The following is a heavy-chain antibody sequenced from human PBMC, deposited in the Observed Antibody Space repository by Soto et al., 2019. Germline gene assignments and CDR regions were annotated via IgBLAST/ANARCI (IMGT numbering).Heavy chain of an antibody. CDR3: AREDDFWSGLGGYYGMDV. J-gene: IGHJ6*02. Sequence: SVKVSCKASGYTFTSYYMHWVRQAPGQGLEWMGGIIPIFGTANYAQKFQGRVTITADESTSTAYMELSSLRSEDTAVYYCAREDDFWSGLGGYYGMDVWGQGTTVTVSS. V-gene: IGHV1-69*13. CDR1: GYTFTSYY. CDR2: IIPIFGTA. D-gene: IGHD3-3*01.